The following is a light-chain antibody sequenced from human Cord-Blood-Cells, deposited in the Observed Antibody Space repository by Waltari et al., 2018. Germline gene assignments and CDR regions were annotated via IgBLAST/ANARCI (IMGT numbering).Light chain of an antibody. CDR3: QVGHSSTEYNYI. V-gene: IGLV3-21*02. CDR1: HIGRKN. Sequence: SYELTQPPSGSAASGQTARVTCGGHHIGRKNVYSYQQKPAQAPLLVRYADTKRPSGIPERCSGSKSGNTATLTISRVEAGDEAVYYCQVGHSSTEYNYIFGAGTRLTV. J-gene: IGLJ1*01. CDR2: ADT.